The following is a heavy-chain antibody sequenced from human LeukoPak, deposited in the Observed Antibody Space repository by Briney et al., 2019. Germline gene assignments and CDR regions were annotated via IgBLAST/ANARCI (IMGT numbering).Heavy chain of an antibody. Sequence: SQTLSLTCAISGDSVSSNSAAWNWIRQSPSRGLEWLGRTYYRSKWYNDYAVSVKSRITINPDTSKNQFSLKLSSVTAADTAVYYCARGGGYDIFTNWFDPWGQGTLVTVSS. D-gene: IGHD3-9*01. V-gene: IGHV6-1*01. CDR2: TYYRSKWYN. J-gene: IGHJ5*02. CDR1: GDSVSSNSAA. CDR3: ARGGGYDIFTNWFDP.